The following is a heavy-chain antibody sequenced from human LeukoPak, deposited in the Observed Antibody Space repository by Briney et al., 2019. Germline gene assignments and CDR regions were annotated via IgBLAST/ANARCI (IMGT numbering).Heavy chain of an antibody. V-gene: IGHV3-48*03. CDR2: ISDRGNTF. CDR3: ARDRAFGEGTNWFDP. D-gene: IGHD3-10*01. CDR1: TVTLSGCE. Sequence: GGSLRLSCSASTVTLSGCEMNWVRQTPGKGLEGLAYISDRGNTFFYASFVRGRFTSSKDNAKNTLYLQMTALRVEDTGLYFCARDRAFGEGTNWFDPWGQGTLVTVSS. J-gene: IGHJ5*02.